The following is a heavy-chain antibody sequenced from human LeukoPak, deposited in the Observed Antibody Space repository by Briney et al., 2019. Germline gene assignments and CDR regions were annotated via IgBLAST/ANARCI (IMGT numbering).Heavy chain of an antibody. CDR3: ARDVEPGDWLLLTTYYYFGMDV. Sequence: ASVKVSCKASGGTFISYAISWVRQAPGQGLEWMGRIIPSVGIANYAQKFQGRVTITADKSTSTAYMELRSLRPDDTTVYYCARDVEPGDWLLLTTYYYFGMDVWGQGTTVTVSS. J-gene: IGHJ6*02. D-gene: IGHD3-9*01. CDR1: GGTFISYA. CDR2: IIPSVGIA. V-gene: IGHV1-69*04.